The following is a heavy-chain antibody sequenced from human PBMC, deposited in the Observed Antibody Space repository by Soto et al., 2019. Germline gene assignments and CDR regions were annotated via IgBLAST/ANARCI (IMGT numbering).Heavy chain of an antibody. J-gene: IGHJ4*01. V-gene: IGHV3-74*01. Sequence: GGSLRLSCAASGFTFSSYWMHWVRQAPGKGLVWVSRINSDGSNKYYADSVKGRFTISRDNSKNTLYLQMNSLRAEDTAVYYCAKDGGVGATPYYFDYWGHGTLVTVSS. CDR1: GFTFSSYW. D-gene: IGHD1-26*01. CDR2: INSDGSNK. CDR3: AKDGGVGATPYYFDY.